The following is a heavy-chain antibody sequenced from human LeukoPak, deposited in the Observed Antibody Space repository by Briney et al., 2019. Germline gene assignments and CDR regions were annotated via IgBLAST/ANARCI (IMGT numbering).Heavy chain of an antibody. J-gene: IGHJ3*02. D-gene: IGHD5-18*01. CDR1: GGSISSGGYS. V-gene: IGHV4-30-2*01. CDR3: TRAGGYSYGWVSAFDI. CDR2: IYHSGST. Sequence: SQTLSLTCAVSGGSISSGGYSWSWIRQPPGKGLEWIGYIYHSGSTYYNPSLKSRVTISVDRSKSQFSLKLSSVTAADTAVYYCTRAGGYSYGWVSAFDIWGQGTMVTVSS.